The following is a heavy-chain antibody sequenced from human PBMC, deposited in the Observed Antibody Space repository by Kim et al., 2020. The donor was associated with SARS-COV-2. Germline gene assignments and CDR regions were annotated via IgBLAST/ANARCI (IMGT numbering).Heavy chain of an antibody. CDR3: AKMYDADPKRVSGYGY. D-gene: IGHD5-12*01. V-gene: IGHV3-23*01. CDR1: EFTFSSYA. CDR2: INGGGDST. J-gene: IGHJ4*02. Sequence: GGSLRLSCEASEFTFSSYAMSWVRQAPGKGLEWVSTINGGGDSTNYADSVKGRFTISRDNAKNTLYLQMNSLRAEDKAVYYCAKMYDADPKRVSGYGYWGEGALVTVSS.